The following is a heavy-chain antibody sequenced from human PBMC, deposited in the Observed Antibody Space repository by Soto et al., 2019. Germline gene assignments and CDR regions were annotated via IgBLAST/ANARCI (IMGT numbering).Heavy chain of an antibody. CDR3: AIEDRYSGYDYYGWFDP. Sequence: QVQLQESGPGLVKPSETLSLTFTVSGGSISSYYWSWIRQPPGKGLGWIGYIYYIGSTNYTPSLKSRVTIPVDTSKNQFSLKLSSVTAAETAVYYCAIEDRYSGYDYYGWFDPWGQGTLVTVSS. D-gene: IGHD5-12*01. CDR1: GGSISSYY. V-gene: IGHV4-59*01. J-gene: IGHJ5*02. CDR2: IYYIGST.